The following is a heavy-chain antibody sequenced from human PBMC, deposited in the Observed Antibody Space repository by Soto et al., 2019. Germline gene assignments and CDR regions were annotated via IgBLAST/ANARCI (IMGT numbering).Heavy chain of an antibody. J-gene: IGHJ5*02. CDR3: SRDRGGAVIGLNYFDP. D-gene: IGHD2-21*01. V-gene: IGHV3-48*02. CDR1: GFTFSTFG. Sequence: WGSLSLSCAASGFTFSTFGMNWVRQAPGKGLEWISYISSSSTTIFYGGSVEGRFSVSRDKAKNTLYLQMNSLRDEDTAVYYCSRDRGGAVIGLNYFDPWRHGTLVTVSS. CDR2: ISSSSTTI.